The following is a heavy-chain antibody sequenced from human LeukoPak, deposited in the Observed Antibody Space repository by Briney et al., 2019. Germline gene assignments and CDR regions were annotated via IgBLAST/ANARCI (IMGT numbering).Heavy chain of an antibody. D-gene: IGHD5/OR15-5a*01. CDR2: IDYSGRT. CDR3: ARGRVGVYRPPWFDP. Sequence: SETLSLTCTVSGGSISNYYWSWIRQSPGKGLEWIGCIDYSGRTNYNPSLKTRVTISVDTSRNQFSLNLSSVTATDTAVYFCARGRVGVYRPPWFDPWGQGTLVTASS. V-gene: IGHV4-59*01. CDR1: GGSISNYY. J-gene: IGHJ5*02.